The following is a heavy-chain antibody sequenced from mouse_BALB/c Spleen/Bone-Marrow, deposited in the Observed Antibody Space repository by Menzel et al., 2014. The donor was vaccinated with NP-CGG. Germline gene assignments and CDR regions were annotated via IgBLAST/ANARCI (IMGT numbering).Heavy chain of an antibody. Sequence: VQLKESGAELVKPGASVKLSCTASGFNIKDNYIHWVKQRPEQGLEWIGRIDPANGITKYGPKFQGKTTITTDTSSNTAYLQLSSLTSEDTAVCYCARSGDGPFAYWGQGTLVTVSA. V-gene: IGHV14-3*02. J-gene: IGHJ3*01. D-gene: IGHD2-3*01. CDR3: ARSGDGPFAY. CDR2: IDPANGIT. CDR1: GFNIKDNY.